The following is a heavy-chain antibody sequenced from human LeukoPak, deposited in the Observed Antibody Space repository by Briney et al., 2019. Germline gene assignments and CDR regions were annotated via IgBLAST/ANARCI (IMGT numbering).Heavy chain of an antibody. V-gene: IGHV1-8*01. J-gene: IGHJ5*02. CDR1: GYTFTSYY. CDR2: MNPNSGNT. Sequence: GASVKVSCKASGYTFTSYYINWVRQATGQGPEWMGWMNPNSGNTDYAQRFQGRVTMTRNTSISTAYMELSSLRSEDTAVYYCARAANWHDDDWFDPWGQGTLATVSS. D-gene: IGHD1-1*01. CDR3: ARAANWHDDDWFDP.